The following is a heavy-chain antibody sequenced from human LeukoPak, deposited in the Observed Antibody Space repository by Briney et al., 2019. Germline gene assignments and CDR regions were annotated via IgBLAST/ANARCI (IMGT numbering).Heavy chain of an antibody. J-gene: IGHJ6*02. Sequence: SETLSLTCTVSGGSISSSSYYWGWIRQPXXXGLEWIGSIYYSGSTYYNPSLKSRVTISVDTSKNQFSLKLSSVAAADTAVYYCARRFGGSYYYYGMDVWGQGTTVTVSS. D-gene: IGHD3-10*01. V-gene: IGHV4-39*01. CDR1: GGSISSSSYY. CDR2: IYYSGST. CDR3: ARRFGGSYYYYGMDV.